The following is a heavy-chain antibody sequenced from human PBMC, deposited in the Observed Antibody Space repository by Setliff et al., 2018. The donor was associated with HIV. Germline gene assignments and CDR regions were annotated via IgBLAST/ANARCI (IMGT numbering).Heavy chain of an antibody. V-gene: IGHV4-4*08. J-gene: IGHJ4*02. Sequence: NPSETLSLTCTVSGGSISNYYWSWIRQPPGKGLEWIGYIYPIGSPDFPSGNTVYNPSFRSRVTLSLDTSKNQFSLKLTSVTAADAAVYYCTGDYNSGCNRFDYWGQGTPVTVSS. CDR1: GGSISNYY. CDR2: IYPIGSPDFPSGNT. CDR3: TGDYNSGCNRFDY. D-gene: IGHD3-10*01.